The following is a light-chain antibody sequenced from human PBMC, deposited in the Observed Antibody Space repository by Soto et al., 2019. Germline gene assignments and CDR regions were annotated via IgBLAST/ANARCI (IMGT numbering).Light chain of an antibody. J-gene: IGKJ1*01. CDR3: LHHDNFPRT. CDR1: QAICNY. Sequence: DMQMPHSPAVMSASVVDRVTITCRASQAICNYLVWFQQKPGKVPKRLIYAASSLESGVPSRFSCCGSGTDFTLNIRSLQSEDFAHYFCLHHDNFPRTFGQGTKVDIK. V-gene: IGKV1-17*03. CDR2: AAS.